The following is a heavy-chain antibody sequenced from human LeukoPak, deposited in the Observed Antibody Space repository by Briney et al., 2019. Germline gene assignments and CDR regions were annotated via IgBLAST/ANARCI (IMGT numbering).Heavy chain of an antibody. D-gene: IGHD3-22*01. CDR1: GFTVSSNY. CDR3: ASSMYYYDSSGYYFDY. CDR2: IYSGGST. J-gene: IGHJ4*02. V-gene: IGHV3-53*01. Sequence: GGSLRLSCAASGFTVSSNYMSWVRQAPGKGLEWVSVIYSGGSTYYADSVKGRFTISRDNSKNTLYLQMNSLRAEDTAVYYCASSMYYYDSSGYYFDYWGQGTLVTVSS.